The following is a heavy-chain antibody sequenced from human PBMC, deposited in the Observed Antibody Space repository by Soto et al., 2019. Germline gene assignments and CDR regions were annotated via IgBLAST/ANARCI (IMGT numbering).Heavy chain of an antibody. V-gene: IGHV1-18*01. CDR2: ISPYNGHT. J-gene: IGHJ6*02. D-gene: IGHD2-15*01. CDR1: GYSFTSYG. Sequence: QVQLVQSAGEVKKPGASVKVSCKASGYSFTSYGITWVRRAPGQGLEWMGWISPYNGHTQFVERFQGRVTMTTDTSTKTAYMELRTLRSDDTAHYYCARDLTIVPSTHPRLENYGMDVWGRGTPVSVSS. CDR3: ARDLTIVPSTHPRLENYGMDV.